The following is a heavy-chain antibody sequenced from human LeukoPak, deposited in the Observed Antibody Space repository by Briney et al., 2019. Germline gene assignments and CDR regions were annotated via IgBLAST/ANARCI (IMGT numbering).Heavy chain of an antibody. D-gene: IGHD3-22*01. CDR3: ATQSITLVVVISPFDY. J-gene: IGHJ4*02. V-gene: IGHV3-30*02. Sequence: GGSLRLSCAASGLTFSNFPMHWVRQAPGKGLEWVALIQDDGATTNYVDSVRGRFTISRDNSKSTVYLQMNSLKPDDTAVYYCATQSITLVVVISPFDYWRQGTLVTVSS. CDR2: IQDDGATT. CDR1: GLTFSNFP.